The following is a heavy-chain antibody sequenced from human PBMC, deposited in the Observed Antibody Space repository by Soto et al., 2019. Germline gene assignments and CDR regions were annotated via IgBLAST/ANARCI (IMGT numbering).Heavy chain of an antibody. CDR2: IYHSGFT. CDR1: GGSITSAGSV. J-gene: IGHJ5*02. CDR3: TTARDCFRP. Sequence: QLQLQESGSRLVKPSETLYLTCAVSGGSITSAGSVWSWIRQPPGRGLESIGYIYHSGFTVYYPSLSTPFTLPLAMSNPHTTLKLISATAADAAVHPCTTARDCFRPWGHGTLFTPSS. V-gene: IGHV4-30-2*01.